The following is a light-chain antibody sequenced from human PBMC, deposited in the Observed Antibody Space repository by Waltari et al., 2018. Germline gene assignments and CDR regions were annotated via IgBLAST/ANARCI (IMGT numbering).Light chain of an antibody. Sequence: EIVMTQSPVTLSVSPGERATPSCRASQSVSSNLAWYQQKPGQAPRLLIYGASTRATGIPARFSGSGSGTEFTLTISSLQSEDFAVYYCQQYNKWPPFTFGPGTKVEI. J-gene: IGKJ3*01. CDR1: QSVSSN. CDR3: QQYNKWPPFT. CDR2: GAS. V-gene: IGKV3-15*01.